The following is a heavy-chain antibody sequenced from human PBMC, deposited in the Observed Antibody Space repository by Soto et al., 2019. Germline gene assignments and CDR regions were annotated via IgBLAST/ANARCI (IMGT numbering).Heavy chain of an antibody. Sequence: QLQLQESGPGLVKPSETLSLTCTVSGGSISSSSYYWGWIRQPPGKGLEWIGSIYYSGSTYYNPSFKSRVTLSVDTSKNQFSLKLSSVTAADTAVYYCARRRGGWGYRIDYWGQGTLVTVSS. CDR3: ARRRGGWGYRIDY. D-gene: IGHD2-2*02. CDR2: IYYSGST. V-gene: IGHV4-39*01. J-gene: IGHJ4*02. CDR1: GGSISSSSYY.